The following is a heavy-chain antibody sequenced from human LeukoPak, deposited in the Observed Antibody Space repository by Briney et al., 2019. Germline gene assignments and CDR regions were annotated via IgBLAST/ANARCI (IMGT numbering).Heavy chain of an antibody. CDR3: ARDGSYYGQYYFDY. CDR2: ITSTSRYI. CDR1: GFTFSSYS. D-gene: IGHD1-26*01. Sequence: KTGGSLRLSCAASGFTFSSYSMNWVRQAPGKGLEWVSSITSTSRYIYYADSLKGRFTVSRDNAKSSLYLQMNSLTVEDTAVYYCARDGSYYGQYYFDYWGQGILVTVSS. V-gene: IGHV3-21*06. J-gene: IGHJ4*02.